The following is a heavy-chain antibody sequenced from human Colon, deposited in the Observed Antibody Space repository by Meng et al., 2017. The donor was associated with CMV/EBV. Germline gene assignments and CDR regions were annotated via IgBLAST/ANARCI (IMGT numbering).Heavy chain of an antibody. Sequence: GESLKISCSAPGFKFNFHTIHWVRQAPGKGLEWVALISYDGTTIYYADSVKGRFSISRDNSESTAYLQMDRLRRDDSGIYYCARENIAVAGTSFDYWGPGARVTVSS. V-gene: IGHV3-30-3*01. CDR3: ARENIAVAGTSFDY. CDR2: ISYDGTTI. J-gene: IGHJ4*02. D-gene: IGHD6-19*01. CDR1: GFKFNFHT.